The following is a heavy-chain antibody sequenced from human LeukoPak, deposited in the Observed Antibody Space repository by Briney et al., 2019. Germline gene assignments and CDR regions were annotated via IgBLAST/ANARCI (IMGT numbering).Heavy chain of an antibody. J-gene: IGHJ4*02. CDR2: ISGSGGST. D-gene: IGHD3-22*01. Sequence: GGSLRLSCAASGFTFSSYAMSRVRQAPGKGLEWVSGISGSGGSTYYADSVKGRFTISRDNSKNTLYLQMNSLRAEDTAVYYCAKEELYYYDSSGYSNWGQGTLVTVSS. CDR1: GFTFSSYA. V-gene: IGHV3-23*01. CDR3: AKEELYYYDSSGYSN.